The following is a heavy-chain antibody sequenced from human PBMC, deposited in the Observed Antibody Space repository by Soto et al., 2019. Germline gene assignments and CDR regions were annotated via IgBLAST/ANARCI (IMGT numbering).Heavy chain of an antibody. CDR3: ARHLWNYYDSSGYLAPPYFDY. D-gene: IGHD3-22*01. J-gene: IGHJ4*02. CDR1: GFIFTSYW. V-gene: IGHV5-10-1*04. CDR2: LNPKDSFA. Sequence: PGESLKISCKASGFIFTSYWLSWVRQMPGKGLEWMGMLNPKDSFANYSPSFQGQVTISADKSISTAYLQWSSLKASDTAMYYCARHLWNYYDSSGYLAPPYFDYWGQGTLVTVSS.